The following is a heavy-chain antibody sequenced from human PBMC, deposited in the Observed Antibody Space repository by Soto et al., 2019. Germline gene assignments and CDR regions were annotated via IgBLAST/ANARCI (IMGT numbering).Heavy chain of an antibody. CDR2: IYWDDAK. J-gene: IGHJ4*02. V-gene: IGHV2-5*02. CDR3: AHVGTIFGLVILFDY. Sequence: QITLKESGPSLVKPTQTVTLTCTFSGFSFSTSGVGVGWIRQPPGKALEWLAHIYWDDAKRFSPSLKNRLTITRDTSKNQVVLTMTNMDPVDTATYYCAHVGTIFGLVILFDYWGQGTLVIVSS. CDR1: GFSFSTSGVG. D-gene: IGHD3-3*01.